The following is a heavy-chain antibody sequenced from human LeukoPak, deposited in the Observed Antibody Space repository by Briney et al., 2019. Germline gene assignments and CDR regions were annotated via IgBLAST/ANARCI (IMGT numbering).Heavy chain of an antibody. D-gene: IGHD2-21*02. CDR1: GFTFSSYA. J-gene: IGHJ4*02. Sequence: GGSLRLSCAASGFTFSSYAMSWVRQAPGKGLEWVSSISSSSSYIYYADSVKGRFTISRDNAKNSLYLQMNSLRAEDTAVYYCARGLYQPTAVIVVVTASMDYFDYWGQGTLVTVSS. V-gene: IGHV3-21*01. CDR2: ISSSSSYI. CDR3: ARGLYQPTAVIVVVTASMDYFDY.